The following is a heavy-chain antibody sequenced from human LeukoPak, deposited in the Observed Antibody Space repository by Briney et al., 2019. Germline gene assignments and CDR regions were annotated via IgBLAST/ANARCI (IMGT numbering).Heavy chain of an antibody. J-gene: IGHJ5*01. CDR2: IKQGGREE. Sequence: GGSLRLSCEASGFTFNTYAIYWVRQAPGKGLEWVANIKQGGREEKYVGSVKGRFAISRDDAKSTLYLQMDSLSGDDTAVYYCARDNGGWFDSWGRGTLVTVSS. CDR1: GFTFNTYA. V-gene: IGHV3-7*03. CDR3: ARDNGGWFDS. D-gene: IGHD3-10*01.